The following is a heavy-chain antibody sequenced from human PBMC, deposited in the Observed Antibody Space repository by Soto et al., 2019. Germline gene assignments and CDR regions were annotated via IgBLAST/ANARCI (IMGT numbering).Heavy chain of an antibody. CDR2: INHSGSA. CDR3: ARGSGWYIDYYYTMDV. CDR1: GGSFSGYY. J-gene: IGHJ6*02. V-gene: IGHV4-34*02. D-gene: IGHD6-19*01. Sequence: QVQLQQWGAGPLKPSETLSLTCAVYGGSFSGYYWSWVRQSPGKGLEWIGEINHSGSANYNPSLQSRVALSIDASKSQFSLKLTSVTAADTAVYYCARGSGWYIDYYYTMDVWGQGTTVTVSS.